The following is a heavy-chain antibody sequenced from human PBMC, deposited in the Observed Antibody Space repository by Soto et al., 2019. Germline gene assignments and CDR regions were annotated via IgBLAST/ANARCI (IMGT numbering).Heavy chain of an antibody. CDR2: ISGSGGDT. Sequence: QLVESGGRLVQPGGSLRLSCAASGFTFNLYAMSWVRQAPGEGLEWVSTISGSGGDTHYADSVKGRFTISRDNSKNTMYLQMNSLRAEDTAVYYCANVQVGATTPGAYWGQGTLVTVSS. J-gene: IGHJ4*02. CDR1: GFTFNLYA. D-gene: IGHD1-26*01. CDR3: ANVQVGATTPGAY. V-gene: IGHV3-23*04.